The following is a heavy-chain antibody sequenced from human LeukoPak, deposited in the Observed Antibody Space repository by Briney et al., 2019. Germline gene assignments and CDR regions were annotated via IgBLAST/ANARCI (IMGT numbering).Heavy chain of an antibody. Sequence: PSETLSLTCTVSGGSISSGGYYWSWLRQHPGKGLEWIGYIYYSGSTYYNPSLKSRVTISVDTSKNQFSLKLSSVTAADTAVYYCARVGSGWHQIDYWGQGTLVTVSS. V-gene: IGHV4-31*03. J-gene: IGHJ4*02. CDR3: ARVGSGWHQIDY. CDR2: IYYSGST. CDR1: GGSISSGGYY. D-gene: IGHD6-19*01.